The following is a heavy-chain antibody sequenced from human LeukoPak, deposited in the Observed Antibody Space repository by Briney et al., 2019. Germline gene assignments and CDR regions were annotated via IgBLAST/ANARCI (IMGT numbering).Heavy chain of an antibody. V-gene: IGHV1-8*01. CDR3: AKQMSTIKYFEC. Sequence: GGSLRLSCAASGYTFTSYDINWVRQATGQGLEWMGWMNPNSGNTGYAQKFQGRVTMTRNTSISTAYMELSSLRSEDTAIYYCAKQMSTIKYFECWGQGTLVTVSS. CDR1: GYTFTSYD. D-gene: IGHD5-24*01. J-gene: IGHJ4*02. CDR2: MNPNSGNT.